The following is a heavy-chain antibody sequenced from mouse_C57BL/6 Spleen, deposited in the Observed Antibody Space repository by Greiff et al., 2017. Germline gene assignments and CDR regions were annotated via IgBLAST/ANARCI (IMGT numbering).Heavy chain of an antibody. J-gene: IGHJ4*01. CDR1: GYSITSGYY. CDR2: ISYDGSN. Sequence: EVQLEESGPGLVKPSQSLSLTCSVTGYSITSGYYWNWIRQFPGNKLEWMGYISYDGSNNYNPSLKNRISITRDTSKNQFFLKLNSVTTEDTATYYCARGSSDGAMDYWGQGTSVTVSS. V-gene: IGHV3-6*01. D-gene: IGHD1-1*01. CDR3: ARGSSDGAMDY.